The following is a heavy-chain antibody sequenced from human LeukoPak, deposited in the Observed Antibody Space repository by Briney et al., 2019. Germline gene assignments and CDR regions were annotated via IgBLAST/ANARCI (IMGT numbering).Heavy chain of an antibody. V-gene: IGHV3-23*01. CDR3: AKTASYDSSGYSYYYYYYMDV. D-gene: IGHD3-22*01. CDR2: ISGSGGST. J-gene: IGHJ6*03. CDR1: GFTFSSYG. Sequence: GGSLRLSCAASGFTFSSYGMSWVRQAPGKGLEWVSAISGSGGSTYYADSVKGRFTISRDNSKNTLYLQMNSLRAEDTAVYYCAKTASYDSSGYSYYYYYYMDVWGKGTTVTISS.